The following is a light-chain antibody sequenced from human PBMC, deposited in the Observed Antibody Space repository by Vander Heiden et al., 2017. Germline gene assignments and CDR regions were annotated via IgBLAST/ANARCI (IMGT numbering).Light chain of an antibody. J-gene: IGKJ1*01. CDR1: QSIGTY. V-gene: IGKV1-5*01. CDR2: DAS. Sequence: GDRVTITCRASQSIGTYLAWYQQKPGKAPNLLIYDASSLESGVPSRFSGSGSGTEFTLTISSLQPDDFATYYCQQYNNYSWTFGQGTKVEIK. CDR3: QQYNNYSWT.